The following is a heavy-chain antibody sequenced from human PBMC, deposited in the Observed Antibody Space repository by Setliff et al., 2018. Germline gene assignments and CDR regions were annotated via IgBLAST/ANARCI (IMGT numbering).Heavy chain of an antibody. V-gene: IGHV3-7*01. D-gene: IGHD3-16*01. Sequence: PGGSLRLSCAGSGFSFSIFWMSWVRQAPGKGLEWVATIKQDGSEKFYVDSVKGRFTISRDNAKNSLYLQMDSLGVEDTEMYFCARDRGGGLYDYWGRGTLVTVSS. J-gene: IGHJ4*02. CDR1: GFSFSIFW. CDR2: IKQDGSEK. CDR3: ARDRGGGLYDY.